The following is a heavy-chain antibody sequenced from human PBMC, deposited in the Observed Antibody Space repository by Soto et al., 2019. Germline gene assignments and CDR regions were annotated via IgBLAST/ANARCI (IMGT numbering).Heavy chain of an antibody. D-gene: IGHD6-13*01. CDR2: MSYDGSNK. CDR1: GFRVSAYG. V-gene: IGHV3-30*18. J-gene: IGHJ1*01. CDR3: AKLDTSGDMPTMAAAETH. Sequence: QVKLVEFGGGVVQPGGSLRLYCVASGFRVSAYGMHWVRQSPGKGLEGVAVMSYDGSNKYYLDSVKVRFTISRDNSPHTRFLPMNTLRPEDSALYYCAKLDTSGDMPTMAAAETHWGQGTLVTVSS.